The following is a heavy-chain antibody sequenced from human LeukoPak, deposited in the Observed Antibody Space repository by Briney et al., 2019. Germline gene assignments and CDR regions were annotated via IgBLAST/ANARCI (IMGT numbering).Heavy chain of an antibody. CDR3: ARDYAPKYYYYSGMDV. V-gene: IGHV3-30*04. J-gene: IGHJ6*02. D-gene: IGHD4-17*01. CDR1: GFTFSSYA. CDR2: ISYDGGNK. Sequence: GGSLRLSCAASGFTFSSYAMHWVRQAPGKGLEWVAVISYDGGNKYYADSVKCRFTISRDNSKNTLYLQMNSLRAEDTAVYYCARDYAPKYYYYSGMDVWGQGTTVTVSS.